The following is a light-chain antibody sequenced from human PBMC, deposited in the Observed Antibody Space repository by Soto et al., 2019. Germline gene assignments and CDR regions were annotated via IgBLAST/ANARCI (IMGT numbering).Light chain of an antibody. J-gene: IGLJ1*01. CDR1: SSDVGGYNY. CDR2: EVS. CDR3: SSYTSSSTPYV. Sequence: QSVLTQPASVSGSPGQSITISCTGTSSDVGGYNYVSWYQHHPGKAPKVMIYEVSIRPSGVSNRFSGSKSGNTASLTISGLQAEDEADYYCSSYTSSSTPYVFGTGTKVTVL. V-gene: IGLV2-14*01.